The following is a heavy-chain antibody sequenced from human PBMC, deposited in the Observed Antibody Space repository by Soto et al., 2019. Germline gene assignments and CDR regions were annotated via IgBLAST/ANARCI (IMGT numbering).Heavy chain of an antibody. CDR1: GYTFTSYG. Sequence: QVQLVQSGAEVKKPGASVKVSCKASGYTFTSYGISWVRQAPGQGLEWLGWISAYNGNTNYAQQLQGRVLMTSDTSTSTAYMELKSLRSDDTAVYYCARGRSYYDILTGYYTSPQYFDYLGQGTLVTASS. D-gene: IGHD3-9*01. V-gene: IGHV1-18*01. CDR3: ARGRSYYDILTGYYTSPQYFDY. J-gene: IGHJ4*02. CDR2: ISAYNGNT.